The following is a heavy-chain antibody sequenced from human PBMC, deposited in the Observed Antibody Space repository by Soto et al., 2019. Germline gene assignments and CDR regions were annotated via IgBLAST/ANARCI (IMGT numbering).Heavy chain of an antibody. CDR1: GFTFSSYG. CDR3: AKERYYGSGSYTNWFDP. J-gene: IGHJ5*02. D-gene: IGHD3-10*01. Sequence: LRLSCAASGFTFSSYGMHWVRQAPGKGLEWVAVISYDGSNKYYADSVKGRFTISRDNSKNTLYLQMNSLRAEDTAVYYCAKERYYGSGSYTNWFDPWGQGTLVTVSS. V-gene: IGHV3-30*18. CDR2: ISYDGSNK.